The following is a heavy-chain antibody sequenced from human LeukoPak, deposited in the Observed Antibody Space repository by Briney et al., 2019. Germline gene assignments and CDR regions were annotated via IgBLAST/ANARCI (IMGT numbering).Heavy chain of an antibody. CDR3: TRGAIWFGEYYYYYYMDV. D-gene: IGHD3-10*01. J-gene: IGHJ6*03. CDR1: GYTFTGYY. CDR2: INPHSGGT. V-gene: IGHV1-2*02. Sequence: GASVKVPCKASGYTFTGYYMHWVRQAPGQGLEWMGWINPHSGGTNYAQKFQDRVTMTRDTSINTAYMELSRLRSDDTAVYYCTRGAIWFGEYYYYYYMDVWGKGTTVTVSS.